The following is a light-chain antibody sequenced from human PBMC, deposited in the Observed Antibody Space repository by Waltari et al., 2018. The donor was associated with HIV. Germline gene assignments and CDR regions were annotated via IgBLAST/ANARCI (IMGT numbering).Light chain of an antibody. J-gene: IGLJ3*02. CDR1: ALPKQY. Sequence: SYELTQPPPVSVSPGQTARITCSGDALPKQYAYWYQQKPGQAPVLVIYTDSERPSGIPERFSGSSSGTTVTLTISGVQAEDEADYYSQSADSSGTWVFGGGTKLTVL. V-gene: IGLV3-25*03. CDR2: TDS. CDR3: QSADSSGTWV.